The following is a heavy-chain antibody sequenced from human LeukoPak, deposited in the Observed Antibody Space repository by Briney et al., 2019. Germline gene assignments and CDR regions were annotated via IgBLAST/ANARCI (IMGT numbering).Heavy chain of an antibody. Sequence: PGRSLRLSCAASGFTFDDYAMHWVRQGPGKGLEWVSGISWNSGSIGYADSVKGRFTISRDNAKNSLYLQMNSLRAEDTALYYCAKDINYETSQGMDVWGQGTTVTVSS. D-gene: IGHD3-16*01. CDR1: GFTFDDYA. V-gene: IGHV3-9*01. CDR3: AKDINYETSQGMDV. J-gene: IGHJ6*02. CDR2: ISWNSGSI.